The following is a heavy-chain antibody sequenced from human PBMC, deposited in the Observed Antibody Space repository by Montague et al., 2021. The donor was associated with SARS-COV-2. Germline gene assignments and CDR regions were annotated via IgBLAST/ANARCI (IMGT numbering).Heavy chain of an antibody. CDR1: GFTFGSYE. CDR2: ISSSGSPI. J-gene: IGHJ4*02. D-gene: IGHD6-19*01. V-gene: IGHV3-48*03. CDR3: AREYGIAVAGTFIDC. Sequence: SLRLSCAASGFTFGSYEMNWFRQAPGKGPEWVSYISSSGSPIYYADSVKGRFTISRDNAKTPLYLQMNSLRAEDTAIYYCAREYGIAVAGTFIDCWGQGTLVTVSS.